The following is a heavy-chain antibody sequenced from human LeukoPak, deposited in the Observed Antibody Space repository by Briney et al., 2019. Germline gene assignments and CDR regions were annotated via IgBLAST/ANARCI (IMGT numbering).Heavy chain of an antibody. V-gene: IGHV3-23*01. Sequence: GGPLRLSCAASGFTFSSYAMSWVRQALGKGLEWVSAISGSGGSTYYADSVKGRFTISRDNSKNMLYLQMHSLRAEDTAVYYCAKDFLYYYDSSGTPNAFDIWGQGTMVTVSS. CDR1: GFTFSSYA. D-gene: IGHD3-22*01. CDR3: AKDFLYYYDSSGTPNAFDI. CDR2: ISGSGGST. J-gene: IGHJ3*02.